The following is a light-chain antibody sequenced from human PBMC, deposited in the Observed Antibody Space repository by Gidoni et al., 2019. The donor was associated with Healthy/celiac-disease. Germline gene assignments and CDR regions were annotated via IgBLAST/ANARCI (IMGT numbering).Light chain of an antibody. V-gene: IGKV1-33*01. CDR2: DAS. CDR1: QDISNY. J-gene: IGKJ2*01. Sequence: DIQMTQSPSSLSASVGDRVTITCQASQDISNYLNWYQQKPGKAPTLLIYDASNLETGVPSRFSGSGSGTDFTFTISSLQPEDIATYYCQQYDNLRVYTFGQGTKLEIK. CDR3: QQYDNLRVYT.